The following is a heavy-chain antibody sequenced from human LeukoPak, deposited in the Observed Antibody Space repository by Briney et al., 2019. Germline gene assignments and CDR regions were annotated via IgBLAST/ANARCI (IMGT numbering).Heavy chain of an antibody. CDR2: INHSGST. CDR1: GGSFSGYY. V-gene: IGHV4-34*01. CDR3: ARGLIGYSSSWFVYYMDV. D-gene: IGHD6-13*01. Sequence: SETLSLTCAVYGGSFSGYYWSWIRQPPGKGLEWIGEINHSGSTNYNPSLKSRVTISVDTSKNQFSLKLGSVTAADTAVYYCARGLIGYSSSWFVYYMDVWGKGTTVTVSS. J-gene: IGHJ6*03.